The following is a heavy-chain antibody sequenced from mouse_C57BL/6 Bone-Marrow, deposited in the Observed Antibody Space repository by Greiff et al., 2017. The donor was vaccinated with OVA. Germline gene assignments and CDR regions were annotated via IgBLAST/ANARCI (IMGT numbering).Heavy chain of an antibody. J-gene: IGHJ4*01. CDR1: GFTFSNYW. V-gene: IGHV6-3*01. CDR3: TWYYYAMDY. Sequence: EVQGVESGGGLVQPGGSMKLSCVASGFTFSNYWMNWVRQSPEKGLEWVAQIRLKSDNYATHYAESVKGRFTISRDDSKSSVYLQMNNLRAVDTGGYYCTWYYYAMDYWGQGTSVTVSS. CDR2: IRLKSDNYAT.